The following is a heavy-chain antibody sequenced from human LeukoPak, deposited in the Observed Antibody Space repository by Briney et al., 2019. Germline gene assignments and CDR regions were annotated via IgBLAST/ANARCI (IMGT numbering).Heavy chain of an antibody. CDR3: ASRKPTDCSGGSCYLARVPSSIVGAFDI. V-gene: IGHV4-31*03. D-gene: IGHD2-15*01. Sequence: SQALSLTCTVSGGSINSGGYYCTWIRQHPGRGLEWIGYIYYSGSTYYNPSLKSRVTISVDTSKNQFSLKLSSVTAADTAVYYCASRKPTDCSGGSCYLARVPSSIVGAFDIWGQGTMVTVSS. J-gene: IGHJ3*02. CDR2: IYYSGST. CDR1: GGSINSGGYY.